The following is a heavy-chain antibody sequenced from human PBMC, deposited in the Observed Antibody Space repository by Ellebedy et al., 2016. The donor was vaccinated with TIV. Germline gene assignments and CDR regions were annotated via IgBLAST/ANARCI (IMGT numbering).Heavy chain of an antibody. CDR3: AKLAPDDSGQADLDY. CDR1: KFTFGNYW. V-gene: IGHV3-23*01. D-gene: IGHD3-22*01. CDR2: ISASGRSP. J-gene: IGHJ4*02. Sequence: GESLKISXAASKFTFGNYWMTWVRQAPGKGLEWVSAISASGRSPYYADSLEGRFTISRDNSKNTLYLQMNSLRAEDTAVYYCAKLAPDDSGQADLDYWGQGTLVTVSS.